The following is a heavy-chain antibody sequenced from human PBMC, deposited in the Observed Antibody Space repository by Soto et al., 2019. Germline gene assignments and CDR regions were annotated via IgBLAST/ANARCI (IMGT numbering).Heavy chain of an antibody. Sequence: EVQLLESDGGLVQPGGSLKLSCAASGFTFSTYAMNWVRQAPGNGLEWVSAISGSGGSIHYADSVKGRFTISRDNSKNTLYLQMNSLRDEDTAVYHCVKGYWKGDVWGQGTTVTVSS. CDR2: ISGSGGSI. CDR1: GFTFSTYA. J-gene: IGHJ6*02. D-gene: IGHD1-1*01. CDR3: VKGYWKGDV. V-gene: IGHV3-23*01.